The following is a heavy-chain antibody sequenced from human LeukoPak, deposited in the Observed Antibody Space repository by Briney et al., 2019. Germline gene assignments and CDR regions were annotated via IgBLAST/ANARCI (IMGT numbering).Heavy chain of an antibody. CDR2: ISDIGGTI. Sequence: PGGSLRLSCAASGFIFSDHYMSWIRQAPGKGLEWVSYISDIGGTIYYADSVKGRFTTSRDNAKNSLYLQMNSLRAEDTAVYYCARASATPDYWGQGTLVTVSS. V-gene: IGHV3-11*01. D-gene: IGHD2-15*01. CDR1: GFIFSDHY. CDR3: ARASATPDY. J-gene: IGHJ4*02.